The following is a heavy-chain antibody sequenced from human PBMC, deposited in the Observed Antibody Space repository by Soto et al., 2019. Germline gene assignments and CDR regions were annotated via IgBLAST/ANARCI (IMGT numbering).Heavy chain of an antibody. D-gene: IGHD6-13*01. CDR2: IHYSGTT. CDR3: AAGEASSRNLAPYYLDF. V-gene: IGHV4-59*01. Sequence: PSETLSLTWTVSGGSMRNYFWTWIRQPPGKGLEWIGYIHYSGTTSFFPSYNPSLRSRVTISEDTSKNQFSLKLLSVTTADTAVYFCAAGEASSRNLAPYYLDFWGQGTLVTV. J-gene: IGHJ4*02. CDR1: GGSMRNYF.